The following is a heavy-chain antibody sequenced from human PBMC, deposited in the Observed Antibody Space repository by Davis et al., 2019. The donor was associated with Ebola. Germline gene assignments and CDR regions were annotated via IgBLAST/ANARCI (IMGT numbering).Heavy chain of an antibody. CDR3: ARDRRVAVAGRSYYYGMDV. Sequence: AASVKVSCKASGYTFTSYDINWVRQAPGQGLEWMGGIIPIFGTANYAQKFQGRVTITADKSTSTAYMELSSLRSEDTAVYYCARDRRVAVAGRSYYYGMDVWGQGTTVTVSS. V-gene: IGHV1-69*06. J-gene: IGHJ6*02. CDR2: IIPIFGTA. D-gene: IGHD6-19*01. CDR1: GYTFTSYD.